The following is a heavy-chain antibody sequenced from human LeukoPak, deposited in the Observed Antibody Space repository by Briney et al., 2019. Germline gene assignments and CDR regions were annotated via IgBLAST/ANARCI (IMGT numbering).Heavy chain of an antibody. J-gene: IGHJ4*02. V-gene: IGHV3-23*01. CDR1: GFTFSSYA. D-gene: IGHD2-2*01. CDR3: AKEGCATTNCYSSWFDY. Sequence: GSLRLSCAASGFTFSSYAMSWVRQAPGKGLEWVSAISGSGGTTYYADSVKGRFTISRDNSKNTLYLQMNSLRADDTAVYYCAKEGCATTNCYSSWFDYWGQGTLVTVSS. CDR2: ISGSGGTT.